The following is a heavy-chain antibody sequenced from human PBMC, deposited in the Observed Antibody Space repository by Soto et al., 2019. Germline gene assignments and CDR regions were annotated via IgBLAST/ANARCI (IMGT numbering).Heavy chain of an antibody. CDR3: ASSSYYDSSGNSLDY. CDR2: INSDGSST. CDR1: GFTFSSYW. V-gene: IGHV3-74*01. Sequence: EVQLVESGGGLDQPGGSLRLSCAASGFTFSSYWMHWVRQAPGKGQVWVSRINSDGSSTSYADSVKGRFTISRDNAKNTLYLQMNSLRAEATAVYYCASSSYYDSSGNSLDYWGQGTLVTVSS. D-gene: IGHD3-22*01. J-gene: IGHJ4*02.